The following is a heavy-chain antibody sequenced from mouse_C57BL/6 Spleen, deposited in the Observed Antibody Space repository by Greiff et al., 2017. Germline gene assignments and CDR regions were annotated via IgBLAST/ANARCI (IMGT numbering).Heavy chain of an antibody. Sequence: QVQLKQPGAELVKPGASVKLSCKASGYTFTSYWMQWVKQRPGQGLEWIGEIDPSDSYTNYNQKFKGKATLTVDTSSSTAYVQLRSLTSEDSAVYYCAREEGTTVAPDYWGQGTTLTVSS. J-gene: IGHJ2*01. D-gene: IGHD1-1*01. CDR2: IDPSDSYT. CDR3: AREEGTTVAPDY. CDR1: GYTFTSYW. V-gene: IGHV1-50*01.